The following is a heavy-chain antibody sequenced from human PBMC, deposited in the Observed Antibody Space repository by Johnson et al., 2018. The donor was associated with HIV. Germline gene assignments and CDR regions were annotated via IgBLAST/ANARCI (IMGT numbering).Heavy chain of an antibody. CDR2: ITSSGSSV. Sequence: QVQLVESGGDLVKPGGSLRLSCEVSGFIFSKYNMAWIRQAPGKGLECLSYITSSGSSVYYTDSVKGRFTISRDNAKNSLYLQMNSLRAEDTAVYYCARSVNAGRPFDIWGQGTLVTVSS. J-gene: IGHJ3*02. D-gene: IGHD2-8*01. V-gene: IGHV3-11*04. CDR3: ARSVNAGRPFDI. CDR1: GFIFSKYN.